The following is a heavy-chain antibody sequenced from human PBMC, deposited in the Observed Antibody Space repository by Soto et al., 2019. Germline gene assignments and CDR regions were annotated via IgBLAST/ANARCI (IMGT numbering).Heavy chain of an antibody. J-gene: IGHJ4*02. CDR1: GGSITKYF. D-gene: IGHD6-19*01. Sequence: SETLSLTCIVSGGSITKYFCSWIRQPPGKGLEWIGFIYHSGITNYNPSLMSRVAISVDTPKNQFSLKLTSVTAADTAVYYCARSIAVAGPFDYWGQGTLVTVSS. V-gene: IGHV4-59*01. CDR2: IYHSGIT. CDR3: ARSIAVAGPFDY.